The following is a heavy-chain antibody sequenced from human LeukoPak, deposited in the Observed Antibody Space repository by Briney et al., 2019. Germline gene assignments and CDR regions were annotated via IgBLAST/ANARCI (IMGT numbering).Heavy chain of an antibody. CDR3: AKYDNGGIDY. D-gene: IGHD4-23*01. CDR2: IRGSGSDT. CDR1: GFTFRNYA. J-gene: IGHJ4*02. V-gene: IGHV3-23*01. Sequence: GGSLRLSCAASGFTFRNYAMSWVRQAPGKGLERISAIRGSGSDTFYADSVKGRFTVARDNSKNTVYLQMSSLRADDTAVYCAKYDNGGIDYWGQGTLVTVSS.